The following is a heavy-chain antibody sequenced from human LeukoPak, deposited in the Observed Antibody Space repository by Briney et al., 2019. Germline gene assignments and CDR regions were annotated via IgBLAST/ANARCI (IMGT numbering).Heavy chain of an antibody. V-gene: IGHV1-18*01. D-gene: IGHD2-15*01. CDR2: ISTNNVNT. CDR1: GYTFTNYG. Sequence: ASVKVSCKASGYTFTNYGISWLRQAPGQGLDWTGWISTNNVNTKYAQRFQGRLSMTTDTSTSTVYMDLRGLRSDDAAVYFCARDDCSGGSCYLGDYWGQGTLVTVSS. CDR3: ARDDCSGGSCYLGDY. J-gene: IGHJ4*02.